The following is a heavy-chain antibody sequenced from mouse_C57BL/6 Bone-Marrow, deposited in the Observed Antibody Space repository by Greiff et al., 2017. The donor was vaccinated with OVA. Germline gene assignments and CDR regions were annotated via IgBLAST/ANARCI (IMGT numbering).Heavy chain of an antibody. D-gene: IGHD2-1*01. J-gene: IGHJ2*01. CDR3: ARSERVRDYFDY. Sequence: QVQLQQSGAELVRPGASVKLSCKASGYTFTDYYISWVKQRPGQGLEWIARIYPGSGNIYYNEKFKGKATLTAEKSSSTAYMQLSSLTSDDSWVHVRARSERVRDYFDYGGQGTTLTVSS. CDR2: IYPGSGNI. V-gene: IGHV1-76*01. CDR1: GYTFTDYY.